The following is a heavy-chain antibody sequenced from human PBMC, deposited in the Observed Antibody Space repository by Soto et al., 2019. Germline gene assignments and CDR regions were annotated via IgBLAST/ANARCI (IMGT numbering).Heavy chain of an antibody. CDR1: GGSITGYY. CDR3: ARHSYYSNPLRFDP. V-gene: IGHV4-59*08. J-gene: IGHJ5*02. D-gene: IGHD4-4*01. Sequence: QVQLQESGPGLVQPSETLSLTCTVSGGSITGYYWSWVRQPPGKGPEWIGNIHYSGSTNYNPSLMSRDTISVDTSKNQFSRRLSSVTAAETAVYYCARHSYYSNPLRFDPWGQGTLVTVSS. CDR2: IHYSGST.